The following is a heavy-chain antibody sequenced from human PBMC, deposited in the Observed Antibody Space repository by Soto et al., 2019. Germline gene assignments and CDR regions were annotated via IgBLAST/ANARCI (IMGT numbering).Heavy chain of an antibody. Sequence: QVQLVESGGGVVQPGRSLRLSCAASGFTFNDYGMHWVRQTPGKGLEWVAVIWHDGNEKYYADSAKGRFTVSRDNSKNTLYLQMNSLRAEDTALYYCAREFGQYGNYRFDPWGQGTLVAVSS. CDR1: GFTFNDYG. CDR3: AREFGQYGNYRFDP. CDR2: IWHDGNEK. D-gene: IGHD3-16*01. V-gene: IGHV3-33*01. J-gene: IGHJ5*02.